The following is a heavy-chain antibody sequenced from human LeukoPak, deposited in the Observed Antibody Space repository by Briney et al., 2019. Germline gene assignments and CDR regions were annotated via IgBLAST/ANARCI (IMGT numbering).Heavy chain of an antibody. V-gene: IGHV1-46*03. CDR3: ARDAGGYCSSTSCPTGYFQH. CDR2: INPSGGST. D-gene: IGHD2-2*01. J-gene: IGHJ1*01. CDR1: GYTFTSYY. Sequence: GASVKVSCKASGYTFTSYYMHWVRQAPGQGLEWMGLINPSGGSTSYAQKFQGRVTMTRDTSTSTVYMELSSLRSEDTAVYYCARDAGGYCSSTSCPTGYFQHWGQGTLVTVSS.